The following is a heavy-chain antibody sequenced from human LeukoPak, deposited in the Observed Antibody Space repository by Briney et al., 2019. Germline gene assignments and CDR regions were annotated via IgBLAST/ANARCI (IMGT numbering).Heavy chain of an antibody. V-gene: IGHV3-21*01. CDR1: GFTFSSNS. J-gene: IGHJ4*02. CDR2: ITSDTNI. Sequence: GSLRLSCAASGFTFSSNSMNWVRQAPGKGLEWGSSITSDTNIYYADSVKGRFTVSRDNAKNSLYLQMNSLRAEDTAVYYCARDYYDSSGYYWVGYWGQGTLVTVSS. D-gene: IGHD3-22*01. CDR3: ARDYYDSSGYYWVGY.